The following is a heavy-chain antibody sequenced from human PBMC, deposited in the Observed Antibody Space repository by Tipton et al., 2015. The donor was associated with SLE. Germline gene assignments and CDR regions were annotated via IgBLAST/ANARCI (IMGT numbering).Heavy chain of an antibody. D-gene: IGHD3-22*01. CDR1: GFPFRSYA. J-gene: IGHJ4*02. V-gene: IGHV3-23*03. CDR2: NYGGGEKS. CDR3: AKDVSSGYVTGFDN. Sequence: GSLRLSCAASGFPFRSYAIVWVRQAPGKGLEWASVNYGGGEKSYYADSVSGRFTISRDDSKNTLYLHMNSLRAEDTAVYFCAKDVSSGYVTGFDNWGQGTLVTVSS.